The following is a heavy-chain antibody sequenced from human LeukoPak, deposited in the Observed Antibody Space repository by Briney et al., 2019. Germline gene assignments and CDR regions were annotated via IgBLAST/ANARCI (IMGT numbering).Heavy chain of an antibody. J-gene: IGHJ4*02. V-gene: IGHV3-30*01. CDR3: AVSTVDTAMVFDY. Sequence: PGRSLRLSCAASGFTFSSYAMHWVRQAPGKGLEGVAVISYDGSNKYYADSVKGRFTISRDNSKNTLYLQMNSLRAEDTAVYYCAVSTVDTAMVFDYWGQGTLVTVSS. CDR2: ISYDGSNK. D-gene: IGHD5-18*01. CDR1: GFTFSSYA.